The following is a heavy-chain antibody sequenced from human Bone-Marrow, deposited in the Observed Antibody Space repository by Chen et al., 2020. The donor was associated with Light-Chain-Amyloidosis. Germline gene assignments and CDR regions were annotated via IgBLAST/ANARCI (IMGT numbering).Heavy chain of an antibody. CDR2: VSGSTVST. V-gene: IGHV3-23*04. CDR3: TRKGGYFDF. J-gene: IGHJ4*02. Sequence: EVQLVESGGGLVQPGGSLRLSCAPSGFNFSSFGMSWVRQAPGKGLEWVSTVSGSTVSTYYAGAVKGRFIISRDNSKSTLYLQRNSLRAGDTAVYFCTRKGGYFDFWGQGSLVTVSS. D-gene: IGHD3-10*01. CDR1: GFNFSSFG.